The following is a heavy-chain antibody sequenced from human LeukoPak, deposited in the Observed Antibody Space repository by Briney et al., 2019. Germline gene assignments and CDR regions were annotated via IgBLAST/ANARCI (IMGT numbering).Heavy chain of an antibody. V-gene: IGHV3-33*06. Sequence: PGRSLRLSCAASAFTFSSYGMHWVRQAPGKGLEWVAVIWYDGSNKYYADSVKGRFTISRDNSKNTLYLQMNSLRAEDTAVYYCAKAPYDSSGYYYYFDYWGQGTLVTVSS. CDR1: AFTFSSYG. J-gene: IGHJ4*02. CDR3: AKAPYDSSGYYYYFDY. D-gene: IGHD3-22*01. CDR2: IWYDGSNK.